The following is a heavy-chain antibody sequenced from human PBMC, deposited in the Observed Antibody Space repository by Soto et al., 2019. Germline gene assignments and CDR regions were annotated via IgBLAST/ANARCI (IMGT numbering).Heavy chain of an antibody. V-gene: IGHV1-18*01. J-gene: IGHJ6*02. D-gene: IGHD3-3*01. CDR3: ARESITIFGVVIRGPQVDGMDV. CDR1: GYTFTSYG. Sequence: QVQLVQCGAEVKKPEASVKVSCKASGYTFTSYGISWVRQAPGQGLEWMGWISAYNGNTNYAQKLQGRVTMTTDTSTSTAYMELRSLRSDDTAVYYCARESITIFGVVIRGPQVDGMDVWGQGTTVTVSS. CDR2: ISAYNGNT.